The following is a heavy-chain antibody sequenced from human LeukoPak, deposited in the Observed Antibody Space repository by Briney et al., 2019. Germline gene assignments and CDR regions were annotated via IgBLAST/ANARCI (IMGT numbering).Heavy chain of an antibody. V-gene: IGHV3-23*01. CDR1: GFTFSSYA. J-gene: IGHJ4*02. CDR3: AKGNSRGYSYGPTYDY. Sequence: PGGPLRLSCAASGFTFSSYAMSWVRQAPGKGLEWVSAISGSGGSTYYADSVKGRFTISRDNSKNTLYLQMNSLRAEDTAVYYCAKGNSRGYSYGPTYDYWGQGTLVTVSS. CDR2: ISGSGGST. D-gene: IGHD5-18*01.